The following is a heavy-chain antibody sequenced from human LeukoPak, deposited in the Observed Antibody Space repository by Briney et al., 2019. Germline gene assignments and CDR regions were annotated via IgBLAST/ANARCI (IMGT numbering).Heavy chain of an antibody. J-gene: IGHJ4*02. Sequence: GGSLRLSCAASGFTFDDYGMSWVRQAPGKGLEWVSAISGSGGSTYYADSVKGRFTISRDNSKNTLYLQMNSLRAEDTAVYYCAKGEGLLPPTASDYWGQGTLVTVSS. CDR1: GFTFDDYG. D-gene: IGHD3-3*01. CDR3: AKGEGLLPPTASDY. V-gene: IGHV3-23*01. CDR2: ISGSGGST.